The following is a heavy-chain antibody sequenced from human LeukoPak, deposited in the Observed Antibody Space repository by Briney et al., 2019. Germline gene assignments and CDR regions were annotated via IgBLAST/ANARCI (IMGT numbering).Heavy chain of an antibody. J-gene: IGHJ4*02. CDR1: GGSISSSSYY. Sequence: SETLSLTCTVSGGSISSSSYYWNWIRQPPGKGLEWIGEINHSGSTNHNPSLKSRVTISVDTSKNQFSLKLSSVIAADTAVYYCARGRPAPNSWGQGTLVTVSS. V-gene: IGHV4-39*07. CDR2: INHSGST. D-gene: IGHD2-2*01. CDR3: ARGRPAPNS.